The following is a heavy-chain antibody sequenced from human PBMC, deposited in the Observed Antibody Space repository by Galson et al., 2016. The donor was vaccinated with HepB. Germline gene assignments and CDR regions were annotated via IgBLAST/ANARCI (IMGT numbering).Heavy chain of an antibody. J-gene: IGHJ4*02. CDR1: GFTFSVYY. Sequence: SLRLSCAASGFTFSVYYMTWIRQAPGKGLEWVSYISHSGNTIRYADSVEGRFPISRDNAKNSLFLQMDSLTAEDTAVYYCATLLPTDVWSGYYTAPSDHWGQGTLVTVSS. D-gene: IGHD3-3*01. V-gene: IGHV3-11*01. CDR3: ATLLPTDVWSGYYTAPSDH. CDR2: ISHSGNTI.